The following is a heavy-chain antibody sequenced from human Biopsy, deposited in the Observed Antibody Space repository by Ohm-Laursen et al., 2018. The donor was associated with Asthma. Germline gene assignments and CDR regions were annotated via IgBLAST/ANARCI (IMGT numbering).Heavy chain of an antibody. J-gene: IGHJ3*01. CDR3: ARTYYDFLTGQVKDVFGV. CDR1: GYNFISFA. V-gene: IGHV1-3*04. CDR2: VNTGNGDT. D-gene: IGHD3-9*01. Sequence: GSSAKVSCKASGYNFISFAIHWVRQAPGQRLEWMGWVNTGNGDTEYSQKFQGRVTITRDTSASTAYMELRSLRSEDTATYYCARTYYDFLTGQVKDVFGVWGQGTMVTVSS.